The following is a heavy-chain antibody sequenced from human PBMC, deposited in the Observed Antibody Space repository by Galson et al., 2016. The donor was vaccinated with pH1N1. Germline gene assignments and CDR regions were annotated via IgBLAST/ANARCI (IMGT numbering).Heavy chain of an antibody. D-gene: IGHD3-9*01. Sequence: SLRLSCAVSGFTFDSHEMNWVRQAPGKGLEWVASISSGGNTMFYADSVKGRFIISRDNAKNSLYLQMNSLRVEDTAVYYCASAYYDPLTRFSGAFDYWGQGTLVTVSS. J-gene: IGHJ4*02. CDR1: GFTFDSHE. CDR3: ASAYYDPLTRFSGAFDY. CDR2: ISSGGNTM. V-gene: IGHV3-48*03.